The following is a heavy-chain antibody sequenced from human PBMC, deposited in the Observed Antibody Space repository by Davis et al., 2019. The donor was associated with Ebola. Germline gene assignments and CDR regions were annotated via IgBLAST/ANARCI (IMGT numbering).Heavy chain of an antibody. Sequence: ASVKVSCKASGYTFPTYGINWVRQAPGQGLEWVGWISFYDGTTNYAQRFQDRVTMTTDTSTSTAYMELGSLRSDDTAVYYCAGASITVIGIRIYYFGLDIWGQGTTVTVSS. CDR1: GYTFPTYG. V-gene: IGHV1-18*04. CDR3: AGASITVIGIRIYYFGLDI. J-gene: IGHJ6*02. CDR2: ISFYDGTT. D-gene: IGHD6-19*01.